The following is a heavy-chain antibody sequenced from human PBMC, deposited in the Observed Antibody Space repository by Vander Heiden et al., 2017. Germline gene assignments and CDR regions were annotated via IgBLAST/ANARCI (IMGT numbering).Heavy chain of an antibody. Sequence: QVQLVESGGEGKKAGAPVEVPRKASGYTFTSYGISWVRQAPGQGLEWMGWISAYNGNTNYAQKLQGRVTMTTDTSTSTAYMELRSLRSDDTAVYYCARLYSSGLGDYWGQGTLVTVSS. D-gene: IGHD6-19*01. CDR2: ISAYNGNT. V-gene: IGHV1-18*01. CDR1: GYTFTSYG. J-gene: IGHJ4*02. CDR3: ARLYSSGLGDY.